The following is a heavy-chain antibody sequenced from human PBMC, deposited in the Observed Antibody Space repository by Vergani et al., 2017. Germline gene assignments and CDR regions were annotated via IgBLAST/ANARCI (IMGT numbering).Heavy chain of an antibody. CDR2: IWYDGSNK. CDR1: GFTFSSYG. D-gene: IGHD2-2*01. V-gene: IGHV3-33*01. J-gene: IGHJ4*02. Sequence: QVQLVESGGGLVKPGGSLRLSCAASGFTFSSYGMHWVRQAPGKGLEWVAVIWYDGSNKYYADSVKGRFTISRDNSKNTLYLQMNSLRAEDTAVYYCARDHGSTSILDYWGQGTLVTVSS. CDR3: ARDHGSTSILDY.